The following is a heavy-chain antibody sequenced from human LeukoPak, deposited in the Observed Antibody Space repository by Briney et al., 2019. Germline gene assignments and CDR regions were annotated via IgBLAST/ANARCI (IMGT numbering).Heavy chain of an antibody. J-gene: IGHJ4*02. V-gene: IGHV3-30*18. CDR2: ISYDGSNK. CDR3: AKGIAAAGTWSIDY. CDR1: GFTFSSYG. D-gene: IGHD6-13*01. Sequence: GGSLRLSCAASGFTFSSYGMHWVRQAPGKGLEWVAVISYDGSNKYYADSVKGRSTISRDNSKNTLYLQMNSLRAEDTAVYYCAKGIAAAGTWSIDYWGQGTLVTVSS.